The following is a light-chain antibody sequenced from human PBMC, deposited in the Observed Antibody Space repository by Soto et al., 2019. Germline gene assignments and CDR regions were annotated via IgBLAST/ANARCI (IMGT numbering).Light chain of an antibody. Sequence: DIVLTQSPPTLSVSPGERATLSCRASQSVSSNLAWYQHKPGQAPRLLIYGASTRATGIPARFSGSGSGTDFTLTISSLQSEDSAVYYCQQYTNWPPETFGQGTKVEIK. CDR3: QQYTNWPPET. V-gene: IGKV3-15*01. J-gene: IGKJ1*01. CDR1: QSVSSN. CDR2: GAS.